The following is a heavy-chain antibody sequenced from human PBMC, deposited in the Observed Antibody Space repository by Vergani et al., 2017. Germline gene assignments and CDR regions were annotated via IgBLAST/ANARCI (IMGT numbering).Heavy chain of an antibody. J-gene: IGHJ4*02. CDR2: IYSGGST. D-gene: IGHD3-22*01. V-gene: IGHV3-66*04. CDR1: GFTVSSNY. Sequence: EVQVVETGGGLVQPGGSLRLSCAASGFTVSSNYMSWVRQAPGKGLEWVSVIYSGGSTYYADSVKGRFIISRDNSKNTLYLQMNSLTAEDTAIYYCAGPQGTSAYYYGGFDYWGQGILVTVSS. CDR3: AGPQGTSAYYYGGFDY.